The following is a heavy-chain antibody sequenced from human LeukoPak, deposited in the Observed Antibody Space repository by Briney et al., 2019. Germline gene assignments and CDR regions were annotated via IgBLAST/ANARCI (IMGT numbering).Heavy chain of an antibody. CDR3: AKDLSGYSTTWSPGYMDV. D-gene: IGHD3-9*01. J-gene: IGHJ6*03. CDR1: GFTFSSYG. Sequence: GGSLRLSCAASGFTFSSYGMHWVRQAPGKGLEWVAFIRYDGSNKYYADSVKGRFTLSRDNSKNTLSLRLDSLRPDDTAVYYCAKDLSGYSTTWSPGYMDVWGEGTTVIVSS. V-gene: IGHV3-30*02. CDR2: IRYDGSNK.